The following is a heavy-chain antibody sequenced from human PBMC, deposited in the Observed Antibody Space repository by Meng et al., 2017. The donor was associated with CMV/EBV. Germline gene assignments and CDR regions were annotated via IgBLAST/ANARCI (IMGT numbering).Heavy chain of an antibody. Sequence: ASVKVSCKASGYTFTSYDINWVRQDTGQGLEWMGWMNPNSGNTGYAQKFQGRVTITRNTSISTAYMELSSLRSEDTAVYYCASTATMFYYYYGMDVWGQGTTVTVSS. CDR1: GYTFTSYD. CDR2: MNPNSGNT. J-gene: IGHJ6*02. V-gene: IGHV1-8*03. D-gene: IGHD5-24*01. CDR3: ASTATMFYYYYGMDV.